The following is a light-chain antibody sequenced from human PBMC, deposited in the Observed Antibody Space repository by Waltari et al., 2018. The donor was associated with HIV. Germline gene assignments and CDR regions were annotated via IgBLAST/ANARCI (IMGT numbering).Light chain of an antibody. Sequence: QSALTQPPSASGSPGQSVTISCTGTSSDVGAYNYVAWFQQHPGKAPKLMIYDVTKRPAGVPGRLPGAKSGETASLAVAGLQAEEGADYYGASHAGRKGVLGGGTRLTVL. J-gene: IGLJ2*01. CDR1: SSDVGAYNY. CDR2: DVT. CDR3: ASHAGRKGV. V-gene: IGLV2-8*01.